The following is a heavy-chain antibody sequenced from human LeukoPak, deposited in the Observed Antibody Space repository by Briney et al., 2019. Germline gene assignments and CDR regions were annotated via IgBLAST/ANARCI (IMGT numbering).Heavy chain of an antibody. J-gene: IGHJ6*02. V-gene: IGHV1-46*01. D-gene: IGHD2-2*01. CDR1: GYTFTNYY. CDR2: INPGGGST. Sequence: GASVKVSCKASGYTFTNYYMHWVRQAPGQGLEWMGIINPGGGSTNYAQKFQGRVTMTRDTSTSTVYMELSSLRSEDTAVYYCARGVVPAAPYYYYGMDVWGQGTTVTVSS. CDR3: ARGVVPAAPYYYYGMDV.